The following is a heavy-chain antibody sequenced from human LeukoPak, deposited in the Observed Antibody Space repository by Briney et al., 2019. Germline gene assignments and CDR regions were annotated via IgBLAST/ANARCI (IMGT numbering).Heavy chain of an antibody. J-gene: IGHJ3*02. Sequence: GASVKVSCKVSGYTLTELSMHWVRQAPGQGLEWMGIINPSGGSTSCAQKFQGRVTMTRDTSTSTVYMELSSLRSEDTAVYYCARGRVGTAMPHDAFDIWGQGTMVTVSS. V-gene: IGHV1-46*01. CDR3: ARGRVGTAMPHDAFDI. D-gene: IGHD5-18*01. CDR1: GYTLTELS. CDR2: INPSGGST.